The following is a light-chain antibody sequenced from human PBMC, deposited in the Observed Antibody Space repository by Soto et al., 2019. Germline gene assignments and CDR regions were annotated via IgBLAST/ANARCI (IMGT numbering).Light chain of an antibody. V-gene: IGKV3-20*01. J-gene: IGKJ5*01. CDR3: QQYDT. Sequence: EIVFTQSPSTLSLSAGERAPLTCRASQSLNGNYLASYQHKSGQAPRLLIYAISSRAPGIPDRFSGSGSGTDFTLTISRLEPGDFAVYYCQQYDTFGQGTRLEIK. CDR2: AIS. CDR1: QSLNGNY.